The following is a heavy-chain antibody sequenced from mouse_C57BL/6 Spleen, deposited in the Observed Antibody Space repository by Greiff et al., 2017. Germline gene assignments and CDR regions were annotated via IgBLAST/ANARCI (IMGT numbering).Heavy chain of an antibody. CDR2: IDPNSGGT. D-gene: IGHD2-1*01. Sequence: QVQLKQPGAELVKPWASVTLSCKASGYTFTSYWMPWVKQRPGRGLEWIGRIDPNSGGTKYNEKFKSKATLTVDKPSSTAYMQLSSLTSEDSAVYYCARYYYGNEDYFDYWGQGTTLTVSS. J-gene: IGHJ2*01. CDR3: ARYYYGNEDYFDY. CDR1: GYTFTSYW. V-gene: IGHV1-72*01.